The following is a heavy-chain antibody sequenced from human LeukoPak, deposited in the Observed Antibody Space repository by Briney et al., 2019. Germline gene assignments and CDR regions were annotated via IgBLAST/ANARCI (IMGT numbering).Heavy chain of an antibody. D-gene: IGHD1-26*01. Sequence: SETLSLTCAVYGESFSKYYWTWIRQSPGKGLEWIGEINHRGSTNYNPFLKSRVTLSVETYKHQFSHKLTAVTAADAAVYYCASSVVSTDYWGQGTLVTVSS. CDR3: ASSVVSTDY. V-gene: IGHV4-34*01. J-gene: IGHJ4*02. CDR2: INHRGST. CDR1: GESFSKYY.